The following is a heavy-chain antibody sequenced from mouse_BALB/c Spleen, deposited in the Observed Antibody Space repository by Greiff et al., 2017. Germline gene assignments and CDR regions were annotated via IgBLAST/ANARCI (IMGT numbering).Heavy chain of an antibody. J-gene: IGHJ4*01. V-gene: IGHV2-6-5*01. D-gene: IGHD1-1*01. Sequence: VKLMESGPGLVAPSQSLSITCTVSGFSLTDYGVSWIRQPPGKGLEWLGVIWGGGSTYYNSALKSRLSISKDNSKSQVFLKMNSLQTDDTAMYYCAKHLYGSSYGGAMDYWGQGTSVTVSS. CDR2: IWGGGST. CDR3: AKHLYGSSYGGAMDY. CDR1: GFSLTDYG.